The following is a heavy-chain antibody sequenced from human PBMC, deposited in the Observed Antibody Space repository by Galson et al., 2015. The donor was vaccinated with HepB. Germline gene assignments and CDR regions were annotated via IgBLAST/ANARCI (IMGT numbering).Heavy chain of an antibody. CDR3: ARVIAARPYYYYGMDV. V-gene: IGHV4-59*01. J-gene: IGHJ6*02. Sequence: ETLSLTCTVSGGSISSYYWSWIRQPPGKGLEWIGYIYYSGSTNYNPSLKSRVTISVDTSKNQFSLKLSSVTAADTAVYYRARVIAARPYYYYGMDVWGQGTTVTVSS. D-gene: IGHD6-6*01. CDR1: GGSISSYY. CDR2: IYYSGST.